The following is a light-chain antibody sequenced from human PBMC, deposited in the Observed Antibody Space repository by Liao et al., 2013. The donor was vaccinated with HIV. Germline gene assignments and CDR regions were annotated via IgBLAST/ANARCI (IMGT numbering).Light chain of an antibody. CDR3: QARDLSTSV. CDR1: HLGDRY. Sequence: SFELTQPPSVSVSPGQTASITCSGNHLGDRYVSWYQQRPGQSPVLVIYQDTKRPSGIPERFSGSNSGNTATLTISGTQAVDEADYYCQARDLSTSVFGTGTKVTVL. V-gene: IGLV3-1*01. CDR2: QDT. J-gene: IGLJ1*01.